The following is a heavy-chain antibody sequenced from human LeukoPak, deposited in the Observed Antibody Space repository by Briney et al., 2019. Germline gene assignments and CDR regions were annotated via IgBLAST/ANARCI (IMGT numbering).Heavy chain of an antibody. J-gene: IGHJ4*02. CDR2: IRSDGYHT. CDR1: GFVFDDYD. V-gene: IGHV3-30*02. CDR3: AKPSGSGVDY. D-gene: IGHD1-26*01. Sequence: PGGSLRLSCGASGFVFDDYDMHWVRQPPGKGRECVAFIRSDGYHTYYTDSVKGRFIITRDNFKNTLYLQINSLRLEDMAVYYCAKPSGSGVDYWGRGTRVTVSS.